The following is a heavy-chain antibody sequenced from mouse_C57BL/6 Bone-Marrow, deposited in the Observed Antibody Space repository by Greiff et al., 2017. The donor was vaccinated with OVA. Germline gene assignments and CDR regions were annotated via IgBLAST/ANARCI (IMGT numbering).Heavy chain of an antibody. V-gene: IGHV10-1*01. Sequence: VQLKESGGGLVQPKGSLKLSCAASGFSFNTYAMNWVRQAPGKGLEWVARIRSKSNNYATYYADSVKDRFTISRDDSESMLYLQMNNLKTEDTAMYYCVSSYGSYYAMDYWGQGTSVTVSS. CDR1: GFSFNTYA. CDR3: VSSYGSYYAMDY. J-gene: IGHJ4*01. CDR2: IRSKSNNYAT. D-gene: IGHD2-2*01.